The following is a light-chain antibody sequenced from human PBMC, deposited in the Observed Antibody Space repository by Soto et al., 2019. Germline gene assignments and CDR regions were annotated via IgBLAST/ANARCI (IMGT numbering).Light chain of an antibody. CDR3: QSFDSRLTARV. CDR1: NSNIGAGYD. V-gene: IGLV1-40*01. Sequence: QSVLTQPPSVSGAPGQRVTISCTWNNSNIGAGYDVHWYQQCPHTAPKLLIFAYTDRPSGVPDRFSGSTSATSASLVVTGLQAQDEADYYCQSFDSRLTARVFGGGTKLTVL. J-gene: IGLJ3*02. CDR2: AYT.